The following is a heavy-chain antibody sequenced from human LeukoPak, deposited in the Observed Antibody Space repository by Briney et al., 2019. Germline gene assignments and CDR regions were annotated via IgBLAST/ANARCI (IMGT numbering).Heavy chain of an antibody. J-gene: IGHJ4*02. D-gene: IGHD2-15*01. CDR2: ISGSGGST. Sequence: PGGSLRLSCAASGFTFSSYAMSWVRQAPGKGLEWVSAISGSGGSTYYADSVKGRFTISRDNSKNTLYLQMNSLRAEDTAVYYCAKSREVEDIVVVVADFDYWGQGTLVTVSS. V-gene: IGHV3-23*01. CDR3: AKSREVEDIVVVVADFDY. CDR1: GFTFSSYA.